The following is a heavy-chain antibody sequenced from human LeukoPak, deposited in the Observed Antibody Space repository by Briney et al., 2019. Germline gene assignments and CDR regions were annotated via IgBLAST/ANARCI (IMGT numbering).Heavy chain of an antibody. V-gene: IGHV1-46*01. Sequence: ASVKVSCKASGYTFTSNYIHWVRQAPGQGLEWMGMIYPRDGSTSYAQKFQGRVTVTRDTSTSTVHMELSGLRSEDTAVYYCARDQEGFDYRGQGTLVTVSS. CDR3: ARDQEGFDY. CDR1: GYTFTSNY. CDR2: IYPRDGST. J-gene: IGHJ4*02.